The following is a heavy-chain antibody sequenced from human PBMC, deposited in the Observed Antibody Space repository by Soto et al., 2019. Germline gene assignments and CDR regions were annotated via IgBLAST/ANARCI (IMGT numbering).Heavy chain of an antibody. D-gene: IGHD6-6*01. CDR2: ISYDGSNK. V-gene: IGHV3-30-3*01. CDR3: AGGIAARRGFDY. J-gene: IGHJ4*02. Sequence: GGSLRLSCAASGFTFSSYAMRWVRQAPGKGLEWVAVISYDGSNKYYADSVKGRFTISRDNSKNTLYLQMNSLRAEDTAVYYCAGGIAARRGFDYWGQGTLVTSPQ. CDR1: GFTFSSYA.